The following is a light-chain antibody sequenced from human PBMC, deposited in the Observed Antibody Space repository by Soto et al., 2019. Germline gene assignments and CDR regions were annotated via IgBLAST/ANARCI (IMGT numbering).Light chain of an antibody. Sequence: EIVMTQSPATLSVSPGERVTLSCRASQSVSGHLAWYQQKPGQAPRLIISGASTRATGIPARFSGSGSGTEFTLTISSLQSEDFAVYYCQQREDWPRAFGGGTKVDI. CDR1: QSVSGH. V-gene: IGKV3-15*01. CDR2: GAS. CDR3: QQREDWPRA. J-gene: IGKJ4*01.